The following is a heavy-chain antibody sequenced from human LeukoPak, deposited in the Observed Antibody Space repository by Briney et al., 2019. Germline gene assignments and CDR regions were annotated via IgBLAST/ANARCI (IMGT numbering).Heavy chain of an antibody. J-gene: IGHJ1*01. CDR2: ICYSGAT. D-gene: IGHD3-22*01. CDR3: ARHYYDTSGHYYRGFFQH. Sequence: TSETLSLTCTVSGGSISSYYWSWIRQPPGKGLDWIGYICYSGATNYNPSLKSRVTISVDTSKNQFSLKLSSVTAADTAVYYCARHYYDTSGHYYRGFFQHWGQGTLVTVSS. V-gene: IGHV4-59*01. CDR1: GGSISSYY.